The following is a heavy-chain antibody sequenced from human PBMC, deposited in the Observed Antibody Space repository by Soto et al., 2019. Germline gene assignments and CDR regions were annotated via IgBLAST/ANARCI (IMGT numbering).Heavy chain of an antibody. J-gene: IGHJ4*02. CDR2: ISSTTNYI. CDR1: GFTFTRYS. Sequence: PVGSLRLSCAASGFTFTRYSMNWVRQAPGKGLEWVSSISSTTNYIYYGDSMKGRFTISRDNAKNSLYLEMNSLRAEDTAVYYCARESEDLTSNFDYWGQGTLVTVS. CDR3: ARESEDLTSNFDY. V-gene: IGHV3-21*06.